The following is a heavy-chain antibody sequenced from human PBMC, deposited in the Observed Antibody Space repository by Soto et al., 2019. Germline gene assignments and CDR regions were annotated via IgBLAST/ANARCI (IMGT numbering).Heavy chain of an antibody. CDR3: ARRYHSSDYYFVFDY. CDR2: IYPGDSDT. D-gene: IGHD3-22*01. CDR1: GYSFTSYW. J-gene: IGHJ4*02. Sequence: GESLKISFKGSGYSFTSYWIDWVRQMPGKGLEWMGIIYPGDSDTRYSPSFQGQVTISADKSITTAYLQWSSLKASDTAMYYCARRYHSSDYYFVFDYWGQGTLVTVS. V-gene: IGHV5-51*01.